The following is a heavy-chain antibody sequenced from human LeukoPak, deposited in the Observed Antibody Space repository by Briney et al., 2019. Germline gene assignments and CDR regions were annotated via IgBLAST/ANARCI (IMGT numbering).Heavy chain of an antibody. Sequence: GRSLRLSCAASGFAFDDYAMHWVRQAPGKGLEWVSGISWNSGSIAYADSVKGRFTISRDNAKNSLYLQMNSLRAEDMAFYYCTKSGCSSTACYYNKWGQGTLVTVSS. CDR3: TKSGCSSTACYYNK. V-gene: IGHV3-9*03. CDR2: ISWNSGSI. CDR1: GFAFDDYA. D-gene: IGHD2-2*01. J-gene: IGHJ4*02.